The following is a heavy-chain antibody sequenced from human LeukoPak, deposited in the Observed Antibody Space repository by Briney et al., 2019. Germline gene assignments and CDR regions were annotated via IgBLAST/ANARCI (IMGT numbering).Heavy chain of an antibody. CDR1: GFTFSSYS. D-gene: IGHD5-18*01. J-gene: IGHJ4*02. V-gene: IGHV3-7*01. Sequence: GGSLRLSCAASGFTFSSYSMNWVRQAPGKGLEWVANIKKDGSEKYYVDSVKGRFTISRDNAKKSLYLQMNSLRAEDTAVYYCARRLSGVTGYTYGRGIDYWGQGTLVTVSS. CDR3: ARRLSGVTGYTYGRGIDY. CDR2: IKKDGSEK.